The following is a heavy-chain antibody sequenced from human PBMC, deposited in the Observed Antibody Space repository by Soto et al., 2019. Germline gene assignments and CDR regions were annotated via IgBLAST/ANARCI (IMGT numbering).Heavy chain of an antibody. CDR3: AVGRDCSSTSCYNCY. J-gene: IGHJ4*02. V-gene: IGHV3-21*01. D-gene: IGHD2-2*02. CDR1: GFTFSSYS. Sequence: GGSLRLSCAASGFTFSSYSMNWVRQAPGKGLEWVSSISSSSSYIYYADSVKGRFTISRDNAKNSLYLQMNSLRAEDTAVYCCAVGRDCSSTSCYNCYCGQGTLVTVAS. CDR2: ISSSSSYI.